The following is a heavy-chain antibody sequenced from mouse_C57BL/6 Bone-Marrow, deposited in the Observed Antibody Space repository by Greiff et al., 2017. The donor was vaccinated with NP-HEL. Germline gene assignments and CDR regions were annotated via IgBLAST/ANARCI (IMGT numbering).Heavy chain of an antibody. CDR2: LDPSDSYT. V-gene: IGHV1-50*01. J-gene: IGHJ3*01. Sequence: QVQLQQPGAELVKPGASVKLSCKASGYTFTSYWMQWVKQRPGQGLEWIGELDPSDSYTTYTQKFQGKATLTVDTSSSTAYMQLSSLTSEDSAVYYCAYWSTGADGGQGTLVTVSA. CDR1: GYTFTSYW. CDR3: AYWSTGAD. D-gene: IGHD1-1*01.